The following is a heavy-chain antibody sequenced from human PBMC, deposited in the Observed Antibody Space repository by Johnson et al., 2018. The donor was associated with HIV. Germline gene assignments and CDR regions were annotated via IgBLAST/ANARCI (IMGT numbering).Heavy chain of an antibody. D-gene: IGHD5-12*01. Sequence: QVQLVESGGGVVQPGRSLRLSCAASGFTFSSYAMHWVRQAPGKGLAWVAVISYDGSNKYYADSVKGRFTISRENSKNTLYLQMNSLRAEDTAVYYCAINSGYDSHGAFDIWGQGTMVTVSS. CDR1: GFTFSSYA. CDR2: ISYDGSNK. CDR3: AINSGYDSHGAFDI. J-gene: IGHJ3*02. V-gene: IGHV3-30*04.